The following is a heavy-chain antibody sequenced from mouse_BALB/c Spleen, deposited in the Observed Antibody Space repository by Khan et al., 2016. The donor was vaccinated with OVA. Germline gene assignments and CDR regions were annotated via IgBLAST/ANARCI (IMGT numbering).Heavy chain of an antibody. D-gene: IGHD2-14*01. CDR2: VNPSNGDT. CDR3: VRWYEFFPY. Sequence: EVQLQESGPDLVKPGASVKISCKASGYSFTAYYMHWVKESHGKTLECIGRVNPSNGDTTYNQKFRGKAILTVDKSSSTAYMELRSLTSEDSAVYYCVRWYEFFPYWGQGTLVTFSA. V-gene: IGHV1-18*01. J-gene: IGHJ3*01. CDR1: GYSFTAYY.